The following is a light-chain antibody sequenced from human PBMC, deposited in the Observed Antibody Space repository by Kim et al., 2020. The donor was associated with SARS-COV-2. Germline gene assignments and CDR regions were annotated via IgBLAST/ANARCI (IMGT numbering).Light chain of an antibody. CDR3: HQYGTSPWT. J-gene: IGKJ1*01. Sequence: SPGERATLSCRASQSIKSSYLAWYQQSPGQAPRLLIYGASSRATGIPERFSGSGSGTDFTLTINRLEPEDFVVYYCHQYGTSPWTFGQGNKVDIK. CDR2: GAS. V-gene: IGKV3-20*01. CDR1: QSIKSSY.